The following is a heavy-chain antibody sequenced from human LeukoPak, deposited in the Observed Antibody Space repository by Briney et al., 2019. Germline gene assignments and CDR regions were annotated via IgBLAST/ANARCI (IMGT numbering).Heavy chain of an antibody. D-gene: IGHD3-22*01. CDR1: GFSFSRFG. Sequence: PGGSLRLSCVASGFSFSRFGMNWVRQAPGKGLEWISHISSTSADISYADSVRGRFTISRDNAKNSLYLQMNSLRAEDTAVYYCAKDRHSSGYSPGDIWGQGTMVTVSS. V-gene: IGHV3-48*01. CDR3: AKDRHSSGYSPGDI. CDR2: ISSTSADI. J-gene: IGHJ3*02.